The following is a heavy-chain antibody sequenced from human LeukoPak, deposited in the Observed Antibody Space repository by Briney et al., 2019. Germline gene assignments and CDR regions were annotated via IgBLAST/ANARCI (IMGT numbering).Heavy chain of an antibody. V-gene: IGHV3-7*04. CDR3: TRVGYIDEGIDY. CDR2: IKQDGSKK. Sequence: RRSLRLSCAASGFPFSSYWMTWVRQAPGKGLEWVANIKQDGSKKSYVDSVKGRFTISRDNAKNSLYLQMNSLRAEDTAIYYCTRVGYIDEGIDYWGQGTLVTVSS. J-gene: IGHJ4*02. D-gene: IGHD5-24*01. CDR1: GFPFSSYW.